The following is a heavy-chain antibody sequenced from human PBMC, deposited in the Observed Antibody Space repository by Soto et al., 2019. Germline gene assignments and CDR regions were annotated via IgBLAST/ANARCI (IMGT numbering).Heavy chain of an antibody. D-gene: IGHD4-4*01. V-gene: IGHV3-23*01. CDR2: ISGSGGST. CDR1: GFTFSSYA. Sequence: EVQLLESGGGLVQPGGSLRLSCAASGFTFSSYAMSWFRQAPGQGLEWVSAISGSGGSTYYADSVKGRFTISRDNSKNTLYLQMKSLRAEDTAVYYCAKHTTVTTLAYFDYWGEGTLVTVSS. J-gene: IGHJ4*02. CDR3: AKHTTVTTLAYFDY.